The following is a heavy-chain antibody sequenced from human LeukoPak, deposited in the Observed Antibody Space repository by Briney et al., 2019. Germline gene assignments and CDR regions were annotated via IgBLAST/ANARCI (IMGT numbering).Heavy chain of an antibody. V-gene: IGHV3-74*01. CDR2: INTDGSST. Sequence: GGSLRLSRAASGFTFSSYWMRWVRQAPGRGLVWVSRINTDGSSTSYADSVKGRFTISRDNAKNTLYLQMNSLRAEDTAVYYCAREKGVVVATDAFDIWGQGTMVTVSS. J-gene: IGHJ3*02. CDR1: GFTFSSYW. D-gene: IGHD2-15*01. CDR3: AREKGVVVATDAFDI.